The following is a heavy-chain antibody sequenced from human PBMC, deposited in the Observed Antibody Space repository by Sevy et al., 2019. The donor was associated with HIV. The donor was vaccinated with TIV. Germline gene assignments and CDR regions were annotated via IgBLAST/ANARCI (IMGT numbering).Heavy chain of an antibody. CDR2: IIPIFGTA. D-gene: IGHD3-3*01. CDR3: ARVMYYDFWSGFPTTYYYYYGMDV. Sequence: ASVKVSCKASGGTFSSYAISWVRQAPGQGLEWMGGIIPIFGTANYAQKFQGRVTITADESTSTAYMELSSQRSEDTAVYYCARVMYYDFWSGFPTTYYYYYGMDVWGQGTTVTVSS. V-gene: IGHV1-69*13. J-gene: IGHJ6*02. CDR1: GGTFSSYA.